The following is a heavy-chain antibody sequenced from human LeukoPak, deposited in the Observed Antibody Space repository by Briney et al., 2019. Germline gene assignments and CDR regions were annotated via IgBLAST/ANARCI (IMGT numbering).Heavy chain of an antibody. CDR1: GFTFTSYY. Sequence: ASVKVSCKASGFTFTSYYMHWVRQAPGQGLEWMGIINPSGGNTNYAQKFQGRVTMTRDMSTSTVYMELSSLRSEDTAMYYCARDPGYYGSGTRGAFDIWGQGTMVTVSS. J-gene: IGHJ3*02. CDR2: INPSGGNT. CDR3: ARDPGYYGSGTRGAFDI. V-gene: IGHV1-46*01. D-gene: IGHD3-10*01.